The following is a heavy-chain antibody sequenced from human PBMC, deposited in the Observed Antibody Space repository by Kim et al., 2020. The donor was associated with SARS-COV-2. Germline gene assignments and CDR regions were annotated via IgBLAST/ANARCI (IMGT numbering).Heavy chain of an antibody. D-gene: IGHD6-13*01. CDR3: AKGAAAGIVGIDY. J-gene: IGHJ4*02. Sequence: VKGRLTITSDNPKNSLYLQMNSLRAEDTALYYCAKGAAAGIVGIDYWGQGTLVTVSS. V-gene: IGHV3-9*01.